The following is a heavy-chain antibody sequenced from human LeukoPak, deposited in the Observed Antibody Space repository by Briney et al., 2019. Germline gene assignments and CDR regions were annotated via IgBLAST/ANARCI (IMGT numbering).Heavy chain of an antibody. CDR1: GGSISSYY. V-gene: IGHV4-59*01. J-gene: IGHJ3*02. CDR2: IYYSGST. D-gene: IGHD3-22*01. Sequence: SETLSLTCTVSGGSISSYYWSWIRQPPGKGLEWIGYIYYSGSTNYNPSLKSRVTISVDTSKNQFSLKLSSVTAADTAVYYCARGEDYYDSSVNDAFDIWGQGTMVTVSS. CDR3: ARGEDYYDSSVNDAFDI.